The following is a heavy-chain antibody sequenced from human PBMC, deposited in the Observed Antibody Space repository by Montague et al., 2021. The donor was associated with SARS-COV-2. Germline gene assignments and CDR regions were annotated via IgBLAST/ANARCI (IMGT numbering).Heavy chain of an antibody. CDR3: AKALGSNWYALGCMYV. J-gene: IGHJ6*03. CDR1: GFTFDGYA. V-gene: IGHV3-23*01. Sequence: SLRLSCAASGFTFDGYAMTWVRQAPGRGLEWVSTISSTGSNTYYADSVKGRFTVSRDNSKNTLSLQMNSVNAEDRAVYHCAKALGSNWYALGCMYVWGKGTTVTVSS. CDR2: ISSTGSNT. D-gene: IGHD6-13*01.